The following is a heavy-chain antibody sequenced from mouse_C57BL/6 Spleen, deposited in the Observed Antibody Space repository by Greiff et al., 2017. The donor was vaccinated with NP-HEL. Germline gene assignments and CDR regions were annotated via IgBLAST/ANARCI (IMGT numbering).Heavy chain of an antibody. CDR3: ARSGDYDYDEGGLDY. CDR1: GYAFSSSW. CDR2: IYPGDGDT. V-gene: IGHV1-82*01. Sequence: VQLQQSGPELVKPGASVKISCKASGYAFSSSWMNWVKQRPGKGLEWIGRIYPGDGDTNYNGKLKGKATLTADKSSCTAYMQLSSLTSEDSAVYFCARSGDYDYDEGGLDYWGQGTTLTVSS. D-gene: IGHD2-4*01. J-gene: IGHJ2*01.